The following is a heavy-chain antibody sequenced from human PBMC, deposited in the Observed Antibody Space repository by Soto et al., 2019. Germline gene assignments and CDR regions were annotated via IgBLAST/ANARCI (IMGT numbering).Heavy chain of an antibody. CDR3: TPGDRYISGSYD. CDR1: GFTFSNAW. J-gene: IGHJ4*02. CDR2: IKSKTDGGTT. V-gene: IGHV3-15*01. D-gene: IGHD1-26*01. Sequence: EVQLVESGGGLVKPGGSLRLSCAASGFTFSNAWMSWVRQAPGKGLEWVGRIKSKTDGGTTDYAAPVKGRFTISRDDSKNTLYLQKNSLKTEDTAVYYCTPGDRYISGSYDWGQGTLVTVCS.